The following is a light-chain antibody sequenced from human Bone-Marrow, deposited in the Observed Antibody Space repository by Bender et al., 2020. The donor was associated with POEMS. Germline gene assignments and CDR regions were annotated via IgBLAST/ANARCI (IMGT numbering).Light chain of an antibody. J-gene: IGLJ3*02. Sequence: SYVLIQPPSVSVAPGQTATITCGGDDIGNRAVHWYQQKSGQAPVLVMCDDSDRPSGIPERFSGSNSGNTATLTISRVEAGDEADYYCQVWDTTNDHPVFGGGTKLTVL. CDR1: DIGNRA. CDR2: DDS. CDR3: QVWDTTNDHPV. V-gene: IGLV3-21*02.